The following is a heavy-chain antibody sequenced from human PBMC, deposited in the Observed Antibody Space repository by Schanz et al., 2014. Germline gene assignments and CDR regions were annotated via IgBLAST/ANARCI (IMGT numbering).Heavy chain of an antibody. J-gene: IGHJ4*02. D-gene: IGHD4-17*01. Sequence: VQLVESGGGVVQPGRSLRLSCAASGFTFNSYGMHWVRQAPGKALEWVSGISWNSVSIGYADSVKGRFTISRDNAKNSLYLQMNSLRVDDTAFYFCAKVRGDQRGAFDSWGQGTLVTVSS. CDR3: AKVRGDQRGAFDS. CDR1: GFTFNSYG. V-gene: IGHV3-9*01. CDR2: ISWNSVSI.